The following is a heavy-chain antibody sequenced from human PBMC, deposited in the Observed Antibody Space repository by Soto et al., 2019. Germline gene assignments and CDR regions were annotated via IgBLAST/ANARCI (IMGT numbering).Heavy chain of an antibody. CDR1: GFTFSDYC. Sequence: GGSLRLSCAASGFTFSDYCMHWVRQAPGKGLEWVAVISYDSTNKYYGDSVKGRFTISRDNSKNTLYLQMNSLRAEDRAVYYCAKDHGFDEFQLLYYSYYGLDVWGQGTTVTVSS. J-gene: IGHJ6*02. CDR2: ISYDSTNK. CDR3: AKDHGFDEFQLLYYSYYGLDV. V-gene: IGHV3-30*18. D-gene: IGHD2-2*02.